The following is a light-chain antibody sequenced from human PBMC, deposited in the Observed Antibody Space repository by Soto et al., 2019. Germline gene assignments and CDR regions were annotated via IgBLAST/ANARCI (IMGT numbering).Light chain of an antibody. CDR3: QQYNNWPPT. Sequence: EIVLTQSPCTLSLSPGERATLSCRASQSLSASYLAWYQQKPGQAPRLLIYGASTRATGVPARFSGSGSGTEFTLTISSLQSEDFAVYYCQQYNNWPPTFGQGTKVDIK. CDR2: GAS. J-gene: IGKJ1*01. CDR1: QSLSASY. V-gene: IGKV3-15*01.